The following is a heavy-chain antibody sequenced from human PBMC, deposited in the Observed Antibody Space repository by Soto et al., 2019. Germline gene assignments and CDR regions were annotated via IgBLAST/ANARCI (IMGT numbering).Heavy chain of an antibody. V-gene: IGHV4-31*03. CDR3: ARGYGDYENY. Sequence: SETLSLTCTVSGGSISSGGYYWSWIRQHPGKGLEWIGYIYYSGSTYYNPSLQSRVTISVDTSKNQFSLKLSSVTAADTAVYYCARGYGDYENYWGQGTLVTVS. J-gene: IGHJ4*02. CDR1: GGSISSGGYY. CDR2: IYYSGST. D-gene: IGHD5-12*01.